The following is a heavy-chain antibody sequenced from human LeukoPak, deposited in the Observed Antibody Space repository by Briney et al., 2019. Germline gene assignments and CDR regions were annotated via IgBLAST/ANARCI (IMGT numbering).Heavy chain of an antibody. D-gene: IGHD1-26*01. V-gene: IGHV4-39*01. J-gene: IGHJ4*02. CDR2: IYYSGST. Sequence: SETLSLTCTVSGGSISSSSYYWGWIRQPPGKGLEWIGSIYYSGSTYYNPSLKSRVTISVDTSKNQFSLKLSSVTAADTAVYYCATSGSYSDIVDYWGQGTLVTVSS. CDR3: ATSGSYSDIVDY. CDR1: GGSISSSSYY.